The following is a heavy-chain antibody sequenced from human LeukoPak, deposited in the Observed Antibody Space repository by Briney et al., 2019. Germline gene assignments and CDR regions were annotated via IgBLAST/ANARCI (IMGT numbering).Heavy chain of an antibody. D-gene: IGHD3-10*01. J-gene: IGHJ3*01. CDR3: TLLWFGESY. Sequence: PSETLSLTCAVYGGSFSGYYWSWIRQPPGKGLEWIGEINHSGSTNYNPSLKSRVTISVDTSKNQFSLKLSSVTAADTAVYYCTLLWFGESYWGQGTMVTVSS. CDR1: GGSFSGYY. V-gene: IGHV4-34*01. CDR2: INHSGST.